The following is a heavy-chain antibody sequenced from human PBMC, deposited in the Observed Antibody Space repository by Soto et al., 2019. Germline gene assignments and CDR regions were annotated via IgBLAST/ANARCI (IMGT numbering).Heavy chain of an antibody. D-gene: IGHD3-22*01. CDR2: IYYTGST. CDR3: ARVASNGYYYPLDY. V-gene: IGHV4-30-4*01. J-gene: IGHJ4*02. CDR1: GGSIRRGDYY. Sequence: QVQLQESGPGLVKPSQTLSLTCTVSGGSIRRGDYYWSWIRQPPGKGLEWIGYIYYTGSTFDSPSLKSRLSMSVDTSKNQFSLKLSSVTAADTAIYYCARVASNGYYYPLDYWGQGTLVTVSS.